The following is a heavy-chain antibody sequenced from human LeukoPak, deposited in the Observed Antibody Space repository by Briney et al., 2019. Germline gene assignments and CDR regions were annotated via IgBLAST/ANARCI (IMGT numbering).Heavy chain of an antibody. J-gene: IGHJ4*02. D-gene: IGHD3-10*01. CDR3: ARDSGYFDY. Sequence: PGGSLRLSCAASGFTFSNYAMHWVRQAPGKGLEWVAVISYDGSNKYYADSVKGRFTISRDNSKNTLYLQMNSLRAEDTAVYYCARDSGYFDYWGQGTLVTVSS. CDR2: ISYDGSNK. CDR1: GFTFSNYA. V-gene: IGHV3-30-3*01.